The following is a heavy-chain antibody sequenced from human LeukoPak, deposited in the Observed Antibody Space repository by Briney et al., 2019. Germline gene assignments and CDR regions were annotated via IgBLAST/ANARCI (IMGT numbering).Heavy chain of an antibody. J-gene: IGHJ4*02. V-gene: IGHV3-9*01. CDR3: AKDLGSIVGATNFDY. Sequence: PGGSRRLSCAASGFTFDDYAMHWVRHAPVKGLEWVSGISWNSGSIGYADSVKGRFTISRDNAKNSLYLQMNSLRAEDTALYYCAKDLGSIVGATNFDYWGQGTLVTVSS. D-gene: IGHD1-26*01. CDR1: GFTFDDYA. CDR2: ISWNSGSI.